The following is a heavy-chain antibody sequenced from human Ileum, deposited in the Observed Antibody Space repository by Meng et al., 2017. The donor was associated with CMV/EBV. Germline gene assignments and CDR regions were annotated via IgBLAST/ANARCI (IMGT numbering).Heavy chain of an antibody. J-gene: IGHJ4*02. CDR2: ISSSSSYI. Sequence: ASGGSWSSYSMNWVRQAPGKGLEWVSSISSSSSYIYYADSVKGRFTISRDNAKNSLYLQMNSLRAEDTAVYYCARCGYYYDSSGYYYWGQGTLVTVSS. D-gene: IGHD3-22*01. V-gene: IGHV3-21*01. CDR1: GGSWSSYS. CDR3: ARCGYYYDSSGYYY.